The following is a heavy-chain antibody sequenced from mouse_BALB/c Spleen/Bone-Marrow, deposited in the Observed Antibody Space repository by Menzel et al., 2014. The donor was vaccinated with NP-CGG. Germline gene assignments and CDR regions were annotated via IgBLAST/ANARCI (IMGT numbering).Heavy chain of an antibody. D-gene: IGHD2-1*01. V-gene: IGHV1-7*01. Sequence: QVQLQQSGAELAKPGASVKMSCKASGYTFTRYWMHWVKQRPGQGLEWIGYINPSTGYTEYNQKFKDKATLTADKSSSTAYMQLSSLTSEDSAVYYRVCGNYYLAYWGQGTLVTVSA. CDR1: GYTFTRYW. CDR3: VCGNYYLAY. J-gene: IGHJ3*01. CDR2: INPSTGYT.